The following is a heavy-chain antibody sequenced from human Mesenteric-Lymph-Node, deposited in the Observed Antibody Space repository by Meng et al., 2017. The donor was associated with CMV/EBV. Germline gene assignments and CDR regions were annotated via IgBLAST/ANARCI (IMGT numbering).Heavy chain of an antibody. CDR2: ISYDGSNK. D-gene: IGHD2-2*01. CDR1: GFTFSSYA. Sequence: GESLKISCAASGFTFSSYAMHWVRQAPGKGLEWVAVISYDGSNKYYADSVKGRFTISRDNSKNTLYLQMNSLRAEDTAVYYCARDLYCSSTSCSWGWFDPWGQGTLVTVSS. V-gene: IGHV3-30-3*01. J-gene: IGHJ5*02. CDR3: ARDLYCSSTSCSWGWFDP.